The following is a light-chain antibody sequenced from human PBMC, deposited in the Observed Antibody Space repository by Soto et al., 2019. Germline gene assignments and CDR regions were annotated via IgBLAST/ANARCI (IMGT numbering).Light chain of an antibody. CDR2: DVI. CDR3: SSYTSSSTYVV. CDR1: SGDVGGYNY. Sequence: QSALTQPAPVSGSPGQSITISCTGTSGDVGGYNYVSWYQQHPGKAPKLMIYDVINRPSGVSNRFSGSKSGNSASLTISGLQAEDEADYYCSSYTSSSTYVVFGGGTKVTVL. V-gene: IGLV2-14*03. J-gene: IGLJ2*01.